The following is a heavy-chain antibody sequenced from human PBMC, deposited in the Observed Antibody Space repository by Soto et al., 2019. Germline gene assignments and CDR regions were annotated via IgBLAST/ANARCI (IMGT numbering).Heavy chain of an antibody. CDR3: ARAGYKYYYYYGMDV. CDR1: GGSFSGYY. CDR2: INHSGST. Sequence: PSETLSLTCAVYGGSFSGYYWSWIRQPPGKGLEWIGEINHSGSTNYNPSLKSRVTISVDTSKNQFSLKLSSVTAADTAVYYCARAGYKYYYYYGMDVWGQGTTVTVSS. V-gene: IGHV4-34*01. D-gene: IGHD5-12*01. J-gene: IGHJ6*02.